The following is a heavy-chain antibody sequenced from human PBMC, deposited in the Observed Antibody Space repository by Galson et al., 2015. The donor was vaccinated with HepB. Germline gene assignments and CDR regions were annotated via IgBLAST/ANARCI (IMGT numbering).Heavy chain of an antibody. J-gene: IGHJ4*02. CDR1: GFTFSSYG. D-gene: IGHD3-22*01. Sequence: SLRLSCAASGFTFSSYGMHWVRQAPGKGLEWVAVIWNDGSNKYYADSVKGRFTISRDNSKNTLYLQMNSLRAEDTAVYYCAKDRMFRGDDSSGYYFDHWGQGTLVTVSS. CDR3: AKDRMFRGDDSSGYYFDH. V-gene: IGHV3-30*18. CDR2: IWNDGSNK.